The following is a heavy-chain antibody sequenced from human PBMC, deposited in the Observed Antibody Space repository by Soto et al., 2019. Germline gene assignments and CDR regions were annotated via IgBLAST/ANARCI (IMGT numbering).Heavy chain of an antibody. J-gene: IGHJ4*02. D-gene: IGHD5-12*01. CDR1: GDSVSSNTAS. CDR3: AKGENLGPHSGYAFDX. Sequence: QTLSLNCSISGDSVSSNTASWNWIRPSPSRGLECLGSTFSRSKWYLNYAVSVKSRIIINADTSKNQISLQLNSVTPEDTAIYYCAKGENLGPHSGYAFDXWGQGTLLTVSX. V-gene: IGHV6-1*01. CDR2: TFSRSKWYL.